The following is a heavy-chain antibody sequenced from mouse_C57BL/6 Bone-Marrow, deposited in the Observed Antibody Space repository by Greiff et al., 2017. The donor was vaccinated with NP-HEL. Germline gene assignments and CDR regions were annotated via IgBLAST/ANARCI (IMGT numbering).Heavy chain of an antibody. CDR2: IYIGSGYT. J-gene: IGHJ3*01. CDR1: GYTFTSYG. Sequence: VQLQQSGAELVRPGSSVKMSCKTSGYTFTSYGINWVKQRPGQGTEWIGYIYIGSGYTEYNEKFKGKATLTSDTSSSTAYMQLSSLTSEDSAIYFCAREGTGAYWGQGTLVTVSA. V-gene: IGHV1-58*01. CDR3: AREGTGAY. D-gene: IGHD2-14*01.